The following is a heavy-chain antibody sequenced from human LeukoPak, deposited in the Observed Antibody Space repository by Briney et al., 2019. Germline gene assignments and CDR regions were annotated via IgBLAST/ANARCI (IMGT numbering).Heavy chain of an antibody. D-gene: IGHD6-6*01. CDR1: GGSISSSSYY. Sequence: SETLSLTCTVSGGSISSSSYYWSWIRQPPGKGLEWIGYIYYSGSTNYNPSLKSRVTISVDTSKNQFSLKLSSVTAADTAVYYCARTRSIAARGFDYWGQGTLVTVSS. CDR3: ARTRSIAARGFDY. V-gene: IGHV4-61*01. J-gene: IGHJ4*02. CDR2: IYYSGST.